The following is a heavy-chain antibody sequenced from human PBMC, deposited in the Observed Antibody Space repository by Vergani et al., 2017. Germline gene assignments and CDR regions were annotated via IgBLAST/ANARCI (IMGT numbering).Heavy chain of an antibody. V-gene: IGHV4-59*01. D-gene: IGHD2-2*01. J-gene: IGHJ6*03. CDR1: GGSISSYY. Sequence: QVQLQESGPGLVKPSETLSLTCTVSGGSISSYYWSWIRQPPGKGLEWIGYIYYSGSTNHNPSLKRRVTISVDTSKNQFSLKLSSVTAADTAVYYCARERCSSTRGSPYYYYMDVWGKGTTVTVSS. CDR2: IYYSGST. CDR3: ARERCSSTRGSPYYYYMDV.